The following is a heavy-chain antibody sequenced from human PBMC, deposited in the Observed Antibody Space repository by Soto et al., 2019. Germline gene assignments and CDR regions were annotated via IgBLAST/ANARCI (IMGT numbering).Heavy chain of an antibody. CDR1: GGSISSYY. D-gene: IGHD2-15*01. V-gene: IGHV4-59*01. Sequence: QVQLQESGPGLVKPSETLSLTCTVSGGSISSYYWSWIRQPPGKGLEWIGYIYYSGSTNYNPSLKSRVTISVDTSKNQFSLKLSSVTAADTDVYYCARALTRAAAFDPWGQGTLVTVSS. CDR2: IYYSGST. CDR3: ARALTRAAAFDP. J-gene: IGHJ5*02.